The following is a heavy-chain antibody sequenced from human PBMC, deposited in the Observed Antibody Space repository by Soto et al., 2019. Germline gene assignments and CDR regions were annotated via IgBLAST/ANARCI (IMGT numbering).Heavy chain of an antibody. J-gene: IGHJ4*02. V-gene: IGHV1-8*01. Sequence: ASVKVSCKASGYTFTSYDINWVRQATGQGLEWMGWMNPNSGNTGFAQKFQGKVTMTRNTSISTAYMELSSLTSEDTAVYYCARVGGYCGTTSCPYYFDYWGQGTLVTVSS. D-gene: IGHD2-2*03. CDR1: GYTFTSYD. CDR3: ARVGGYCGTTSCPYYFDY. CDR2: MNPNSGNT.